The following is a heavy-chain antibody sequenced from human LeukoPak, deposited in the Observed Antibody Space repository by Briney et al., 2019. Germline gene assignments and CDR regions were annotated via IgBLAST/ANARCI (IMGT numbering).Heavy chain of an antibody. CDR1: GYTLTELS. J-gene: IGHJ5*02. CDR3: ATVLLWFGESSGWFDP. CDR2: FDPEDGET. D-gene: IGHD3-10*01. V-gene: IGHV1-24*01. Sequence: ASVKVSCKVSGYTLTELSMHWVRQAPGKGLEWMGGFDPEDGETIYAQKFQGRVTMTEDTSTDTAYMELSSLRSEDTAVYYCATVLLWFGESSGWFDPWGQGTLVTVSS.